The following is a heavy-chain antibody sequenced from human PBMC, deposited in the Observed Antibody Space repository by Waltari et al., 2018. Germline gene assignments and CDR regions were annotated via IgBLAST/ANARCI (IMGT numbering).Heavy chain of an antibody. CDR2: IIPILGIA. V-gene: IGHV1-69*10. J-gene: IGHJ5*02. D-gene: IGHD6-13*01. CDR3: ARVAAANENWFDP. CDR1: GGTFSRYA. Sequence: QVQLVQSGAEVKKPGSSVKVSCKASGGTFSRYALSWVRQAPGQGLEWVGGIIPILGIANYAQKFQGRVTITADKSTSTAYMELSSLRSEDTAVYYCARVAAANENWFDPWGQGTLVTVSS.